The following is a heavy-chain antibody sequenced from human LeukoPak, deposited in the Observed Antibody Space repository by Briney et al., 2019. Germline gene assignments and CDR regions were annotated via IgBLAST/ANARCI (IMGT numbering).Heavy chain of an antibody. CDR3: SRGDDYSSGSSFVY. D-gene: IGHD3-10*01. CDR1: GGSISSYY. V-gene: IGHV4-4*07. Sequence: SETLSLTCTVSGGSISSYYWSWIRQPAGKGLEWIGRIYTSGSTNYNPSLKSRVTMSVDTSKNQFSLKLTSVTAADTAVYYCSRGDDYSSGSSFVYWGQGTLVTVSS. J-gene: IGHJ4*01. CDR2: IYTSGST.